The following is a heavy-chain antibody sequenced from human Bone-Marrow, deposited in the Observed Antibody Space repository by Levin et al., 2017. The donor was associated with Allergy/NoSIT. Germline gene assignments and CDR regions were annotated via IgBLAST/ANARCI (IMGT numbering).Heavy chain of an antibody. Sequence: GGSLRLSCAASGFTFSSYGMHWVRQAPGKGLEWVAVISYDGSNKYYADSVKGRFTISRDNSKNTLYLQMNSLRAEDTAVYYCAKGDTMIVVVINHPNPLFDYWGQGTLVTVSS. V-gene: IGHV3-30*18. CDR2: ISYDGSNK. CDR3: AKGDTMIVVVINHPNPLFDY. D-gene: IGHD3-22*01. CDR1: GFTFSSYG. J-gene: IGHJ4*02.